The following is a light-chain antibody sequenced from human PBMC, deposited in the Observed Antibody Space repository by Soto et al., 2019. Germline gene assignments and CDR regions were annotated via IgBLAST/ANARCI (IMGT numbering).Light chain of an antibody. Sequence: DIQMTQSPSSLSASVGDRVTITSRARQGISNFLAWYQQQPGKVPKLLIYAASTLQSVVPSRFSGSGSGTDFTLTISSLQAEDVATYYCQKYNRAPWTFGQGIQVEMK. CDR3: QKYNRAPWT. V-gene: IGKV1-27*01. J-gene: IGKJ1*01. CDR1: QGISNF. CDR2: AAS.